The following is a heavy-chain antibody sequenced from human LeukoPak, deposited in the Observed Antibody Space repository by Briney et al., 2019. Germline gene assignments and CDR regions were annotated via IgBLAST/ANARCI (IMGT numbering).Heavy chain of an antibody. CDR2: ISASGGTT. D-gene: IGHD2-2*01. V-gene: IGHV3-23*01. J-gene: IGHJ4*02. CDR3: AREVPYFVH. Sequence: GGSLRLSCAPSGFTFSNYALSWVRQAPGKGLEWVSTISASGGTTYYAVSVKGRFTISRDNSKSTLYLQINSLRAEDTAVYYCAREVPYFVHWGQGTLVTVSS. CDR1: GFTFSNYA.